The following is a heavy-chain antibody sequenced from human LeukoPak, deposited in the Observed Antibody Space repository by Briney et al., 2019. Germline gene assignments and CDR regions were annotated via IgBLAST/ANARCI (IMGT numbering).Heavy chain of an antibody. CDR2: IYYSGST. J-gene: IGHJ1*01. V-gene: IGHV4-39*01. CDR1: GGSISSSSYY. D-gene: IGHD3-16*02. CDR3: ASDDYVWGSYRPTEYFQH. Sequence: PSETLSLTCTVSGGSISSSSYYWGWIRQPPGKGLEWIGSIYYSGSTYYNPSLKSRVTISVDTSKNQFSLKLNSVTAADTAVYYCASDDYVWGSYRPTEYFQHWGQGTLVTVSS.